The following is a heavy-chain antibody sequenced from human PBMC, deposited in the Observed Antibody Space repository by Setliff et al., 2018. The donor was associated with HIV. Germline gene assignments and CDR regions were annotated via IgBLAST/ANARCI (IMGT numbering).Heavy chain of an antibody. J-gene: IGHJ3*02. V-gene: IGHV4-59*11. CDR2: VYYSGDT. D-gene: IGHD3-10*01. CDR3: AREVNIPVRGITDDAFDI. CDR1: GGSISSHY. Sequence: SETLSLTCSVSGGSISSHYWTWIRQSPGKGLEWIGSVYYSGDTDYNPSLKSRVSTSVDTSKNQFSLKLSSVTAADTAVYYCAREVNIPVRGITDDAFDIWGQGTMVTVSS.